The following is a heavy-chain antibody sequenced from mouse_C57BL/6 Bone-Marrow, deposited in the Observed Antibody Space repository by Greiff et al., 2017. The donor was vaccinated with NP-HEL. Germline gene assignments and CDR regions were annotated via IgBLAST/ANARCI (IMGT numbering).Heavy chain of an antibody. CDR2: ISSGGSYT. J-gene: IGHJ4*01. V-gene: IGHV5-6*02. CDR3: ARHGIYYYGSSPYYYAMDY. Sequence: EVKLVESGGDLVKPGGSLKLSCAASGFTFSSYGLSWVRQTPDKRLEWVATISSGGSYTYYPDSVKGRFTISRANAKNTLYLQMSSLKSEDTAMYYCARHGIYYYGSSPYYYAMDYWGQGTSVTVSS. CDR1: GFTFSSYG. D-gene: IGHD1-1*01.